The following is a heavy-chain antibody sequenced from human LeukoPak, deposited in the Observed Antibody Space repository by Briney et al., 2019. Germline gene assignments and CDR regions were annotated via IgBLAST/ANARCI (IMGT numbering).Heavy chain of an antibody. J-gene: IGHJ4*02. CDR1: GGSISSYY. CDR2: IYTSGST. D-gene: IGHD3-22*01. CDR3: AREAGYYYDSSGYYPFDY. Sequence: SETLSLTCTVSGGSISSYYWSWIRQPAGKGLEYIGRIYTSGSTNYNPSLKSRVTMSVDTSKNQFSLKLSSVTAADTAVYYCAREAGYYYDSSGYYPFDYWGQGTLVTVSS. V-gene: IGHV4-4*07.